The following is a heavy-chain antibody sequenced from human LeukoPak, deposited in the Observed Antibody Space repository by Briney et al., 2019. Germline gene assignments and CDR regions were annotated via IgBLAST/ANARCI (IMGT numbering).Heavy chain of an antibody. V-gene: IGHV3-23*01. CDR3: AKDPEGSGEWLLHFDC. CDR1: GFTFSSYA. Sequence: PGGSLRLSCAASGFTFSSYAMSWVRQAPGKGLEWVSAISGSGGSTYYADSVKGRFTISRDNSKNTLYLQMNSLRAEDTAVYYCAKDPEGSGEWLLHFDCWGQGTLVTVSS. CDR2: ISGSGGST. D-gene: IGHD3-3*01. J-gene: IGHJ4*02.